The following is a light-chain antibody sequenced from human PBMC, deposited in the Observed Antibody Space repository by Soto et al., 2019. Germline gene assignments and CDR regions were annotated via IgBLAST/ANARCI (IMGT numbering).Light chain of an antibody. Sequence: QSVLTQPASVSGSPGQSITISCTGTSSDVGGYNYVSWYQQHPGKAPKLMIYEVSNRPSGVSNRFSGSKSGNTASLTISGLQAEDEADYYCSSYTSSSKLYVFGTGTKVTVL. CDR3: SSYTSSSKLYV. V-gene: IGLV2-14*01. CDR1: SSDVGGYNY. CDR2: EVS. J-gene: IGLJ1*01.